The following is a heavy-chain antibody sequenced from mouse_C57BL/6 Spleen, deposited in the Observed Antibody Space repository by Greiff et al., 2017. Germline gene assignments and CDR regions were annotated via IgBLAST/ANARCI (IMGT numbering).Heavy chain of an antibody. CDR3: ARPTAQAYYYAMDY. CDR1: GYTFTSYW. Sequence: VQLQQPGAELVRPGSSVKLSCKASGYTFTSYWMDWVKQRPGQGLEWIGNIYPSDSETHYNQKFKDKATLTVDKSSSTAYMKLSSLTSEYSAVYYCARPTAQAYYYAMDYWGQGTSVTVSS. V-gene: IGHV1-61*01. CDR2: IYPSDSET. J-gene: IGHJ4*01. D-gene: IGHD3-2*02.